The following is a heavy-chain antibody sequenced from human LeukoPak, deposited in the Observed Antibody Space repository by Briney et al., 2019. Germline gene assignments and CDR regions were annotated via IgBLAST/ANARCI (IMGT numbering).Heavy chain of an antibody. CDR1: GYTFTSYA. V-gene: IGHV1-3*01. J-gene: IGHJ5*02. D-gene: IGHD3-10*01. CDR3: ARDGLLWFGEFYNWFDP. CDR2: INVGNGNT. Sequence: ASVKVSCKASGYTFTSYAMHWVRQAPGQRLEWMGWINVGNGNTEYSQKFQGRVTITRDTSASTAYMELSSLRSEDTAVYYCARDGLLWFGEFYNWFDPWGQGTLVTVSS.